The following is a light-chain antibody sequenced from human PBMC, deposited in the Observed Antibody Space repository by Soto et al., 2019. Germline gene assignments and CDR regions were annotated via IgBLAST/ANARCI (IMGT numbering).Light chain of an antibody. CDR2: DAS. CDR3: QQRSKWPPT. J-gene: IGKJ2*01. CDR1: QSVSSY. Sequence: EIVLTQSPATLSLSPGERATLSCRASQSVSSYLAWYQQKPGQAPRLLIYDASNRATGIPARFSGSGSGTDFILTISRLEPEDFAVYYCQQRSKWPPTFGQGTKLEIK. V-gene: IGKV3-11*01.